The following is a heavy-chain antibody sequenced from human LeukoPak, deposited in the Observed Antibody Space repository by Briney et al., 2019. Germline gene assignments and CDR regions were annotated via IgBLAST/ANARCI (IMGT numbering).Heavy chain of an antibody. J-gene: IGHJ4*02. CDR3: ARREGYNFDY. CDR2: FHHSGST. CDR1: GDSISSFY. Sequence: PSETLSLTCTVSGDSISSFYWDWIRQPPGKGLEWIGSFHHSGSTPYNPSLNSRVSISVDTSKNQLSLKLSSVTAADTAVYYCARREGYNFDYWGQGTLVTVSS. D-gene: IGHD5-24*01. V-gene: IGHV4-38-2*02.